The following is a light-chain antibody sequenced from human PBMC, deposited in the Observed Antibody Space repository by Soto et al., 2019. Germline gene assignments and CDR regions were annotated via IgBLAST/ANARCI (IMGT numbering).Light chain of an antibody. Sequence: DIQMTQSPSSVSASVGDRVTITCRASQGISSWLAWYQQKTGKAPTLLIYADSSLQSGVPSRCIGSGSGTDFTITISSLQPEDFATDYCQQANSFPWTFGQGTKVEIK. CDR2: ADS. CDR1: QGISSW. V-gene: IGKV1-12*01. CDR3: QQANSFPWT. J-gene: IGKJ1*01.